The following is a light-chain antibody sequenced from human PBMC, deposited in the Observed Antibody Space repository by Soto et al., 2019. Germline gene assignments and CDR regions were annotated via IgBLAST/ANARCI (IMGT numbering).Light chain of an antibody. CDR2: AAS. Sequence: DIQMTQSPSSLSASVGERVTITCRASQDISNYLACFQQTVPNVLIYAASTLQSGVPSRFSGCGSVTDFTLTITGLQPEDVATDYCQNYNSAPITFGQGTRLELK. CDR1: QDISNY. J-gene: IGKJ5*01. V-gene: IGKV1-27*01. CDR3: QNYNSAPIT.